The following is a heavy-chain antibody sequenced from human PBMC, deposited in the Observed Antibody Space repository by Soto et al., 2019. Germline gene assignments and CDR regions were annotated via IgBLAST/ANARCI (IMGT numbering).Heavy chain of an antibody. V-gene: IGHV4-31*03. J-gene: IGHJ4*02. CDR2: TYIGGST. D-gene: IGHD5-18*01. CDR3: ASSVAAGCSYGYNPLAY. Sequence: SETLSLTCSVSGGSISSSRYYWTWIRQVPGKGLEWIGYTYIGGSTYYDPSLKSRLSISLDTSKNQFSLRLTSVSAADTAIYYCASSVAAGCSYGYNPLAYWGRGTLVTVSS. CDR1: GGSISSSRYY.